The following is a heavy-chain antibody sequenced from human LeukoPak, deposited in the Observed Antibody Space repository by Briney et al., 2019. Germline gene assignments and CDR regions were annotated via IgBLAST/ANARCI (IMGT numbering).Heavy chain of an antibody. Sequence: GASVKVSCKASGYTFTSYGISWVRQAPGQGLEWMGWISAYNGNTNYAQRLQGRVTMTTDTSTSTAYMELRSLRSDDTAVYYCARATLRRPPTRHWFDPWGQGTLVTVSS. D-gene: IGHD4-17*01. J-gene: IGHJ5*02. CDR1: GYTFTSYG. V-gene: IGHV1-18*01. CDR2: ISAYNGNT. CDR3: ARATLRRPPTRHWFDP.